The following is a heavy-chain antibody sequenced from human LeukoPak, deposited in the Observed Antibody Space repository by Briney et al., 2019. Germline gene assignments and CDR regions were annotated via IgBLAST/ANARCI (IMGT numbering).Heavy chain of an antibody. D-gene: IGHD2-2*01. J-gene: IGHJ4*02. CDR1: GFTFSSYG. CDR3: ANPHYCSSTSCYGGSPFDY. V-gene: IGHV3-30*18. CDR2: ISYEGSNK. Sequence: GGSLRLSCAASGFTFSSYGMHWVRQAPGKGLEWVAVISYEGSNKYYTDSVKGRLTISRGNSKNTVYLQMNSLRDEDTAVYYCANPHYCSSTSCYGGSPFDYWGQGTLVTVSS.